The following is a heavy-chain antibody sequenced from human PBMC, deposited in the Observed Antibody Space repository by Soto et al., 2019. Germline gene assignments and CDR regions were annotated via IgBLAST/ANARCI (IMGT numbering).Heavy chain of an antibody. J-gene: IGHJ4*02. CDR2: IRSKANSFAT. V-gene: IGHV3-73*02. D-gene: IGHD4-17*01. CDR3: CRHCNYDTGDLTLDY. CDR1: GFTFSGSA. Sequence: EVQLVESGGGLVQPGGSLKLSCAASGFTFSGSAMHWVRQASGKGLEWVGRIRSKANSFATAYAASVKGRFTISRDDSKNTAFLQMSSLKTEDTAVYYCCRHCNYDTGDLTLDYWGQGTLVTVSS.